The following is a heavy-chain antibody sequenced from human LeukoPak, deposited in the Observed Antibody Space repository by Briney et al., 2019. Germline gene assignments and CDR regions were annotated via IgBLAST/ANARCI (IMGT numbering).Heavy chain of an antibody. CDR1: GGSISSSSYY. V-gene: IGHV4-39*07. J-gene: IGHJ4*02. Sequence: SETLSLTCTVSGGSISSSSYYWGWIRQPPGKGLEWIGSIYYSGSTYYNPSLKSRVTISVDTSKNQFSLKLSSVTAADTAVYYCARAMIVVVYYFDYWGQGTLVTVSS. D-gene: IGHD3-22*01. CDR3: ARAMIVVVYYFDY. CDR2: IYYSGST.